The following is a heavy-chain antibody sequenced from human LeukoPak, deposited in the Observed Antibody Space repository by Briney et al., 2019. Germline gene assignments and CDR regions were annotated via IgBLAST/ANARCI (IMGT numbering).Heavy chain of an antibody. CDR3: ARLRSGYDAFDI. D-gene: IGHD3-10*01. V-gene: IGHV4-39*01. Sequence: PSETLSLTCTVSGGSISSSSYYWGWIRQSPGEGLEWIGSIYYSGSTYYNPSLKSRVTISVDTSKNQFSLKLSSVTAADTAVYYCARLRSGYDAFDIWGQGTMVTVSS. CDR1: GGSISSSSYY. CDR2: IYYSGST. J-gene: IGHJ3*02.